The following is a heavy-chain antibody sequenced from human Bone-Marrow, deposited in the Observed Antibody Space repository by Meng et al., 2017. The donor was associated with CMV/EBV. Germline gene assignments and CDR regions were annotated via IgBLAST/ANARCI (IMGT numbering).Heavy chain of an antibody. CDR1: GFIFDEYA. V-gene: IGHV3-9*01. J-gene: IGHJ6*01. CDR3: VKDIGNYYGSGTYYGPFAMDV. Sequence: SLKISCASSGFIFDEYAMHWVRQAPGQGLEWVSGISWNRATIAYADSLKGRFTISRDDAENSLYLEMNSLRPEDTALYYCVKDIGNYYGSGTYYGPFAMDVWGQGAAVTVSS. D-gene: IGHD3-10*01. CDR2: ISWNRATI.